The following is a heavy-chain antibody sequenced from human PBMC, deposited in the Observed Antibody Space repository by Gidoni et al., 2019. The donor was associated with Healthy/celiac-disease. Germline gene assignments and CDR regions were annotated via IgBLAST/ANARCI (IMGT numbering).Heavy chain of an antibody. CDR3: ARQGDSSGWYRLNWFDP. D-gene: IGHD6-19*01. J-gene: IGHJ5*02. CDR2: IYYSGST. V-gene: IGHV4-39*01. Sequence: QLQLQESGPGLVKPSETLSLTCTVSGGSISSSSYYWGWIRQPPGKGLEWIGSIYYSGSTYYNPSLKSRVTISVDTSKNQFSLKLSSVTAADTAVYYCARQGDSSGWYRLNWFDPWGQGTLVTVSS. CDR1: GGSISSSSYY.